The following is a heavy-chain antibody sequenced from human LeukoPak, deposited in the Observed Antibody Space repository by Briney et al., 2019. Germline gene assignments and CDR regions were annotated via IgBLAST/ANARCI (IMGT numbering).Heavy chain of an antibody. Sequence: PGGSLRLSCAASGFTFSDYYMSWIRQAPGKGLEWVSYISSSGSTIYYADSVKGRFTISRDNAKNSLYLQMNSLRAGDTAVYYCARQSYYYDSSGHYVYYSDYWGQGTLVTVSS. CDR2: ISSSGSTI. V-gene: IGHV3-11*01. J-gene: IGHJ4*02. CDR1: GFTFSDYY. D-gene: IGHD3-22*01. CDR3: ARQSYYYDSSGHYVYYSDY.